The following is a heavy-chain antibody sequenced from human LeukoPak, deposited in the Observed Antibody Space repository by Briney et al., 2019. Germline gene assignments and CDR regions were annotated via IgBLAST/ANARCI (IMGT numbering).Heavy chain of an antibody. CDR2: IKQDGSEK. Sequence: GVALRVSCAASGFTFSSYWMSWVRQAPGKGREGVANIKQDGSEKYYVDSVKGRFTISRDNAKNSLYLQMNRLRAEHTAVYYCARDRGYCSSTSCYPEYYFDYWGQGTLVTVSS. CDR1: GFTFSSYW. CDR3: ARDRGYCSSTSCYPEYYFDY. J-gene: IGHJ4*02. V-gene: IGHV3-7*01. D-gene: IGHD2-2*01.